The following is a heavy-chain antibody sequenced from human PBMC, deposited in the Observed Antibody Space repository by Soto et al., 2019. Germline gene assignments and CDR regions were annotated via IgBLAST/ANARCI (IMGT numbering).Heavy chain of an antibody. D-gene: IGHD6-6*01. V-gene: IGHV3-33*01. CDR2: IWYDGSNK. CDR3: ARDVFAARFYYYYGMDV. CDR1: GFTFSRDG. Sequence: QVQRVESGGGVVQPGRSLRLSCAASGFTFSRDGMHWVRQAPGKGLEWVAVIWYDGSNKYYADSVKGRFTLSRDNSKNTLYLQMNRLRAEDTAVYYCARDVFAARFYYYYGMDVWGQGTTVTVSS. J-gene: IGHJ6*02.